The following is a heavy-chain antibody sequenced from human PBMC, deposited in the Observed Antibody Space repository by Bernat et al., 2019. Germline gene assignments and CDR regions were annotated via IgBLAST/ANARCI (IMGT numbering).Heavy chain of an antibody. CDR1: GFTFSSYS. J-gene: IGHJ4*02. CDR2: ISSSSSYI. V-gene: IGHV3-21*01. CDR3: AGYGSLYYFDY. Sequence: EVQLVESGGGLVKPGGSLRLSCAASGFTFSSYSMNWVRQAPGKGLEWVSSISSSSSYISYADSVKGRFTISRDNAKNSLYLQMNSLGAEDTAVYYCAGYGSLYYFDYWGQGTLVTVSS. D-gene: IGHD5-12*01.